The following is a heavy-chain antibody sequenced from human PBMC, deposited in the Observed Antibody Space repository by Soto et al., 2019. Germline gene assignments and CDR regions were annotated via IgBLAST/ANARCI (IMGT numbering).Heavy chain of an antibody. CDR3: ARHVPPAAYYYGLDV. CDR1: GGTFSSYA. D-gene: IGHD2-2*01. Sequence: QVQLVQSGAEVKKPGSSVKVSCKASGGTFSSYAISWVRQAPGQGLEWMGGIIPIFGTANYAQKFQGRVTITAAEPTTTASMELSSLRSEDTAVYYCARHVPPAAYYYGLDVWGQGTTVTVSS. V-gene: IGHV1-69*12. CDR2: IIPIFGTA. J-gene: IGHJ6*02.